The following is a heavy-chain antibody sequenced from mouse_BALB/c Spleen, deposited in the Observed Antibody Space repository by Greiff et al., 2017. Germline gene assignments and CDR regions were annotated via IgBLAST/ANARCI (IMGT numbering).Heavy chain of an antibody. CDR1: GYAFSSYW. CDR3: ARPHYYGSSSHYYFDY. V-gene: IGHV1-80*01. Sequence: VQLQQSGAELVRPGSSVKISCKASGYAFSSYWMNWVKQRPGQGLEWIGQLYPGDGDTNYNGKFKGKATLTADKSSSTAYMQLSSLTSEDSAVYFCARPHYYGSSSHYYFDYWGQGTTLTVSS. CDR2: LYPGDGDT. D-gene: IGHD1-1*01. J-gene: IGHJ2*01.